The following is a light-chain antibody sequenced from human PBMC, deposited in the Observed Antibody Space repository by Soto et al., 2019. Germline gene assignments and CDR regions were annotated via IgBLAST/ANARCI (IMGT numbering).Light chain of an antibody. J-gene: IGKJ4*01. Sequence: DIQITLYQYSLSASVGDRVIITCGASQGISSRLAWYQQKPGKAPKLLIYTASSLQSGVPSRFSGSGSGTDFTLTISSLQPEDFATYYCQQAKSFPLTFGGGTKVDIK. CDR3: QQAKSFPLT. V-gene: IGKV1-12*01. CDR1: QGISSR. CDR2: TAS.